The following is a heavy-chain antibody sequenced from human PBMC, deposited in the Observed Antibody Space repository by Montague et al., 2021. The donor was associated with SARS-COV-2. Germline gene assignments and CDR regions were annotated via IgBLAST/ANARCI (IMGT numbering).Heavy chain of an antibody. V-gene: IGHV6-1*01. CDR3: ARSGYGGGTTWFYFDS. D-gene: IGHD6-13*01. J-gene: IGHJ4*02. CDR2: TYYRSKWYR. Sequence: ISGDSVSSNSAAWNWIRQSPSRGLEWLGRTYYRSKWYRDYALSVRSRLTVNPDTSENQFSLQLNSVTPDDTAVYYCARSGYGGGTTWFYFDSWGPGTLITVSS. CDR1: GDSVSSNSAA.